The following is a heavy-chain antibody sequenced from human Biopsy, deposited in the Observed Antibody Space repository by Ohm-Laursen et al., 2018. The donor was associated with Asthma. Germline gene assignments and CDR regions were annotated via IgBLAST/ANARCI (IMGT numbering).Heavy chain of an antibody. Sequence: SLRLSCSASGFTFDDYAMHWVRQAPGKGLEWFSGISWNSGSIGYADSVKGRFTISRDNAKNSLYLQMNSLRAEDTALYYCAKEEWEQLEANFYYWGQGTLVTASS. J-gene: IGHJ4*02. CDR1: GFTFDDYA. CDR2: ISWNSGSI. V-gene: IGHV3-9*01. D-gene: IGHD1-26*01. CDR3: AKEEWEQLEANFYY.